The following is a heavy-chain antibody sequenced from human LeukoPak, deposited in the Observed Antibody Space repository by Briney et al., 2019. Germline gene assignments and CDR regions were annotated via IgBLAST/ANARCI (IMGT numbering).Heavy chain of an antibody. CDR2: ISGGGSKT. V-gene: IGHV3-23*01. D-gene: IGHD4-17*01. J-gene: IGHJ4*02. Sequence: GGSLRLSCAASRSTFITRGMTWLRQAPGKGLEWVSTISGGGSKTYYADSVKGRFTISRDNSKNTLYLQMNSLRAEDTAVYYCARDPSYYGDYSDYWGQGTLVTVSS. CDR3: ARDPSYYGDYSDY. CDR1: RSTFITRG.